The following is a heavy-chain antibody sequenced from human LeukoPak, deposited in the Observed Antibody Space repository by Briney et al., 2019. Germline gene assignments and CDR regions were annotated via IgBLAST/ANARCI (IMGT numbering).Heavy chain of an antibody. CDR1: GFTFSTYE. D-gene: IGHD3-3*01. Sequence: PGGSLRLSCAASGFTFSTYEMNWVRQAPGKGLEWVSKISSSGTTINHADSVKGRFTISRDNAKNSLYLQMNSLRAEDTAVYYCAREGKTIYGDVRGQGTTVTVSS. CDR2: ISSSGTTI. V-gene: IGHV3-48*03. J-gene: IGHJ6*02. CDR3: AREGKTIYGDV.